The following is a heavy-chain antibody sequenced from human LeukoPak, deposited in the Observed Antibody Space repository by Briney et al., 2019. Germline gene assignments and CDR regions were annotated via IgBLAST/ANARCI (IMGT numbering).Heavy chain of an antibody. D-gene: IGHD3-9*01. CDR3: ATVSVLRYFDWLGYAFDI. CDR2: INHSGST. CDR1: GGSFSGYY. V-gene: IGHV4-34*01. Sequence: SETLSLTCADYGGSFSGYYWSWIRQPPGKGLEWIGEINHSGSTNYNPSLKSRVTISVDTSKNQFSLKLSSVTAADTAVYYCATVSVLRYFDWLGYAFDIWGQGTMVTVSS. J-gene: IGHJ3*02.